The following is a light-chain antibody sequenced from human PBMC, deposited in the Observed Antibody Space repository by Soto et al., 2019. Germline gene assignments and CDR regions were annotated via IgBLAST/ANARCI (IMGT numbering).Light chain of an antibody. J-gene: IGLJ1*01. CDR2: EVS. CDR3: SSFTTSTTYV. V-gene: IGLV2-14*01. CDR1: SSDVGSYNS. Sequence: QSVLTQPASVSGSPGQSITISCTGTSSDVGSYNSVSWYQQHPGKAPKLMIYEVSHRPSGVSNRFSGSQSANTASLTISGLQAEDEADYYCSSFTTSTTYVFGTGTKVTVL.